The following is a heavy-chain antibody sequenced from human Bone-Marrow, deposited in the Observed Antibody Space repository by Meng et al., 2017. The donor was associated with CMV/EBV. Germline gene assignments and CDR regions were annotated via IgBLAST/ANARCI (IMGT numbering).Heavy chain of an antibody. D-gene: IGHD3-10*01. Sequence: GGSLRLSCAASGFTFSSYGMHWVRQAPGKGLEWVSCISSSSSYIYYADSVKGRFTISRDNAKNSLYLQMNSLRAEDSAVYYCARDPSMGSEGFGELFRTNYYYYYGMDVWGQGTTVTVSS. J-gene: IGHJ6*02. V-gene: IGHV3-21*01. CDR2: ISSSSSYI. CDR3: ARDPSMGSEGFGELFRTNYYYYYGMDV. CDR1: GFTFSSYG.